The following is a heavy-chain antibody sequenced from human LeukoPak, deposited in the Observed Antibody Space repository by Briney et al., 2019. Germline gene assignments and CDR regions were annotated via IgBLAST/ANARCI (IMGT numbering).Heavy chain of an antibody. CDR3: ARDLDIVVIPAASFDY. CDR1: GGTFSSYA. D-gene: IGHD2-2*03. V-gene: IGHV1-18*01. Sequence: ASVKVSCKASGGTFSSYAISWVRQAPGQGLEWMGWISAYNGNTNYAQKFQGRVTMTTDTSTSTAYMELKSLRSDDTAVYYCARDLDIVVIPAASFDYWGQGTLVTVSS. CDR2: ISAYNGNT. J-gene: IGHJ4*02.